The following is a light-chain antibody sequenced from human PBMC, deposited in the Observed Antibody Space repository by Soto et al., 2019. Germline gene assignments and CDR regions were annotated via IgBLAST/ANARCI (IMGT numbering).Light chain of an antibody. CDR1: QSISRY. J-gene: IGKJ2*01. CDR2: GAS. Sequence: ETVLTQSPGTLSLSPGERATLSCRASQSISRYLAWYQQRPGQAPRLLIFGASSRATGIPDRFSGSGSGTDFTLTISRLEPEDFAGYWCQQYGGPPHTFGQGTKLEIK. V-gene: IGKV3-20*01. CDR3: QQYGGPPHT.